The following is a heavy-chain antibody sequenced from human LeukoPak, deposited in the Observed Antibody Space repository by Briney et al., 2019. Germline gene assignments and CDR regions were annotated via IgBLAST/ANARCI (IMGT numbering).Heavy chain of an antibody. CDR3: ARITGLAVVALFDY. CDR2: IYYSGST. J-gene: IGHJ4*02. V-gene: IGHV4-39*07. Sequence: SETLSLTCTVSGGSISSSSYYWGWIRQPPGKGLEWIGSIYYSGSTYYNPSLESRVTISVDTSKNQFSLNLSSVTAADTAVYYCARITGLAVVALFDYWGQGTLVTVSS. CDR1: GGSISSSSYY. D-gene: IGHD2-15*01.